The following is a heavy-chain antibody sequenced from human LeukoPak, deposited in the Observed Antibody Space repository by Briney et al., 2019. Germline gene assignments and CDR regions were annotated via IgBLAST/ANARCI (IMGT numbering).Heavy chain of an antibody. J-gene: IGHJ5*02. CDR2: IFYSGST. Sequence: SETLSLSYTVTGSSISSYYWSWIRQPPGKRLEWLGYIFYSGSTNYNPSLKSRVTISVDTSKNQFSLKLSSVTAADTAVYYCARVGAMYYYGSEPHWFDPWGQGTLVTVSS. CDR3: ARVGAMYYYGSEPHWFDP. CDR1: GSSISSYY. V-gene: IGHV4-59*01. D-gene: IGHD3-10*01.